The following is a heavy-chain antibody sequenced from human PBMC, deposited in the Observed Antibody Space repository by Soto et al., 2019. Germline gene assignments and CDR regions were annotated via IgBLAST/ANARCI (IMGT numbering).Heavy chain of an antibody. V-gene: IGHV3-74*01. CDR2: INSDGSST. J-gene: IGHJ4*02. CDR1: GFTFSSYW. Sequence: GRSLRLSCAASGFTFSSYWMHWVRQAPGKGLVWVSRINSDGSSTSYADSVKGRFTISRDNAKNTLYLQMNSLKASDTAMYYCARRARGNWALDYWGQGTLVTVSS. CDR3: ARRARGNWALDY. D-gene: IGHD3-16*01.